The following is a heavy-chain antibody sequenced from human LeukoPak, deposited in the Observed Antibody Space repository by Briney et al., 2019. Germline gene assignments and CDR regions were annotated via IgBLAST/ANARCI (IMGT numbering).Heavy chain of an antibody. CDR1: GFTFSSYS. Sequence: GGSLRLSCAASGFTFSSYSMNWVRQAPGKGLEWVSSISSSSSYIYYADSVKGRFTISRDSAKNSLYLQMNSLRAEDTAVYYCARNKGRIAAAGKYVPYYFDYWGQGTLVTVSS. CDR3: ARNKGRIAAAGKYVPYYFDY. D-gene: IGHD6-13*01. CDR2: ISSSSSYI. J-gene: IGHJ4*02. V-gene: IGHV3-21*01.